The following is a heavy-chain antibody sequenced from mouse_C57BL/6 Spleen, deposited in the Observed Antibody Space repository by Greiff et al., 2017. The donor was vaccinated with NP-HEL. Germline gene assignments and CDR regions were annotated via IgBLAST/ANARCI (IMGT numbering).Heavy chain of an antibody. J-gene: IGHJ4*01. Sequence: EVQLQQSGPELVKPGASVKISCKASGYTFTDYYMNWVKQSHGKSLEWIGDINPNNGGTSYNQKFKGKATLTVDKSSSTAYMELRSLTSEDSAVYYCARAVAPYAMDYWGQGTSVTVSS. CDR2: INPNNGGT. CDR1: GYTFTDYY. CDR3: ARAVAPYAMDY. D-gene: IGHD1-3*01. V-gene: IGHV1-26*01.